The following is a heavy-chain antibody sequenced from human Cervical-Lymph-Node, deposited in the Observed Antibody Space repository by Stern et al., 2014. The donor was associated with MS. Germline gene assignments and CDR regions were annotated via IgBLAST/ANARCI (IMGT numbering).Heavy chain of an antibody. Sequence: VQLVESGPGLVKPSQTLSLTCTVSGGSISSGDNYWSWIRQPPGKGPEWIGYIHYSGGTYFNPSLKSRVTISVDTSKNQFSLNMNSITAADTAVYYFARVPDYCDSFFDYWGQGTLVTVSS. J-gene: IGHJ4*02. CDR1: GGSISSGDNY. V-gene: IGHV4-30-4*01. D-gene: IGHD4-17*01. CDR3: ARVPDYCDSFFDY. CDR2: IHYSGGT.